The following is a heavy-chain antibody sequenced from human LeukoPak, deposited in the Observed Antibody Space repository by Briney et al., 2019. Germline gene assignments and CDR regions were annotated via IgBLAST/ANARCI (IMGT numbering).Heavy chain of an antibody. Sequence: GASVKVSCKASGYTFTNQGISWVRQAPGQGLEWMGWISAYNGNTNYAQKLQGRVTMTTDTSTSTAYMELRSLRSDDTAVYYCARLSRWLQPEDLDYWGQGTLVTVSS. CDR3: ARLSRWLQPEDLDY. V-gene: IGHV1-18*01. J-gene: IGHJ4*02. CDR1: GYTFTNQG. CDR2: ISAYNGNT. D-gene: IGHD5-24*01.